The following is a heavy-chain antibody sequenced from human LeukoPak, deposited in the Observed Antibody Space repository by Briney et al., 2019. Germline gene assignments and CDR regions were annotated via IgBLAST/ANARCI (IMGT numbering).Heavy chain of an antibody. Sequence: LETLSLTCTVSGGSISSYYWSWIRQPPGKGLEWIGYIYYSGSTNYNPSLKSRVTISVDTSKNRFSLKLSSVTAADTAVYYCARSPYYYDSSGLSGFDYWGQGTLVTVSS. J-gene: IGHJ4*02. CDR3: ARSPYYYDSSGLSGFDY. D-gene: IGHD3-22*01. CDR1: GGSISSYY. CDR2: IYYSGST. V-gene: IGHV4-59*01.